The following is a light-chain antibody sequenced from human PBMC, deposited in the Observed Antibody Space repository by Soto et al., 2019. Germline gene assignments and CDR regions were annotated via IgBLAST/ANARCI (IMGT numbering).Light chain of an antibody. CDR2: LNSDGSH. J-gene: IGLJ2*01. Sequence: QPVLTQSPSATASLGASVKLTCTLSSGHSTFAIAWHQQQPGKGPRYLMKLNSDGSHKKGDGIPGRFSGSSSGAERYLSISGLQSDDEADYYCQTWAPGIVVFGGGTKLTVL. CDR1: SGHSTFA. V-gene: IGLV4-69*01. CDR3: QTWAPGIVV.